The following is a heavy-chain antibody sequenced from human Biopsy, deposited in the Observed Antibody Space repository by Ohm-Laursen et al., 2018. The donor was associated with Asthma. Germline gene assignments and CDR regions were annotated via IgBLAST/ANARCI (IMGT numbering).Heavy chain of an antibody. CDR3: ARTYYDFLTGQVNDALAM. CDR1: GYTFTNYA. D-gene: IGHD3-9*01. Sequence: SCKASGYTFTNYAIHWVRQAPGQRLEWMGWINAGNGNTKYSEKFQGRVTITRDTSASTAYMDLSSLRSEDTAVYYCARTYYDFLTGQVNDALAMWGQGTVVTVSS. V-gene: IGHV1-3*01. CDR2: INAGNGNT. J-gene: IGHJ3*02.